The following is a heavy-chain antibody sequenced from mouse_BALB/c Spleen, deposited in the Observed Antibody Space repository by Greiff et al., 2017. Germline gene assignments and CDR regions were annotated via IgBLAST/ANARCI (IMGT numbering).Heavy chain of an antibody. CDR1: GYAFSSSW. V-gene: IGHV1-82*01. Sequence: QVQLKESGPELVKPGASVKISCKASGYAFSSSWMNWVKQRPGQGLEWIGRIYPGDGDTNYNGKFKGKATLTADKSSSTAYMQLSSLTSVDSAVYFCARGDGNSFDYWGQGTTLTVSS. CDR2: IYPGDGDT. J-gene: IGHJ2*01. D-gene: IGHD2-1*01. CDR3: ARGDGNSFDY.